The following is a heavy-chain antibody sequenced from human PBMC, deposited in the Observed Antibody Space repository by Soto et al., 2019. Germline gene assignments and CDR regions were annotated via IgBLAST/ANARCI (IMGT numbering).Heavy chain of an antibody. CDR2: ISGSGGST. D-gene: IGHD2-21*02. CDR1: GFTFSSYA. CDR3: ATPTGGSDSVGWFDP. J-gene: IGHJ5*02. V-gene: IGHV3-23*01. Sequence: EVQLLESGGGLVQPGGSLRLSCAASGFTFSSYAMSWVRQAPGKGLEWVSAISGSGGSTYYADSVKGRFTISRDNPKNSLYLQMNSLRAEDTAVYYCATPTGGSDSVGWFDPWGQGTLVTVSS.